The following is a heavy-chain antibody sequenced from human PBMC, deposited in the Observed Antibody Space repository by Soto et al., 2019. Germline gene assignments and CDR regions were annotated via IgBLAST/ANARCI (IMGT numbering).Heavy chain of an antibody. CDR2: ISGSGGST. CDR1: GFTFSSYA. D-gene: IGHD2-2*01. V-gene: IGHV3-23*01. Sequence: GGSLRLSCAASGFTFSSYAMSWVRQAPGKGLEWVSAISGSGGSTYYADSVKGRFNISRDNSKNALYLQMNSLRAEDMAVYYCAKGTGTIVVVPAAILCDWFDPWGQGTLVTVSS. CDR3: AKGTGTIVVVPAAILCDWFDP. J-gene: IGHJ5*02.